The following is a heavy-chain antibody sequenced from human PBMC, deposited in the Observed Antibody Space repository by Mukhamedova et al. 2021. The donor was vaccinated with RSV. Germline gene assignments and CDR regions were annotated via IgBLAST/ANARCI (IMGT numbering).Heavy chain of an antibody. Sequence: GLEWIGYISYSGSTDYSPSLKSRVAISIDTSKNEFSLKMTSVTAADTAVYYCARVTTGWSTSDHWGQGALATVSS. V-gene: IGHV4-59*01. CDR3: ARVTTGWSTSDH. CDR2: ISYSGST. J-gene: IGHJ4*02. D-gene: IGHD4-17*01.